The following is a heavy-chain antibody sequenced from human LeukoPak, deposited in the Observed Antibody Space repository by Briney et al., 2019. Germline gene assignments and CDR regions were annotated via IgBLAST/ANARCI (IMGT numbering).Heavy chain of an antibody. J-gene: IGHJ4*02. Sequence: GGSLRLSCAASGFTFSSYWLSWVRQAPGKGLEWVAIIKPDGSENYCVDSVKGRFTISRDNSKNSLYLQMNSLRAEDTAVYYCAKEVAGLHWGQGTLVTVSS. CDR1: GFTFSSYW. D-gene: IGHD6-19*01. CDR3: AKEVAGLH. CDR2: IKPDGSEN. V-gene: IGHV3-7*03.